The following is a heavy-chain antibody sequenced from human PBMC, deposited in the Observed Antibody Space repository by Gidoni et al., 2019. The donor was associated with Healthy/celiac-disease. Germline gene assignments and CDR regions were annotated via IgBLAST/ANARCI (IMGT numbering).Heavy chain of an antibody. CDR1: GYTFTGYY. D-gene: IGHD2-2*01. J-gene: IGHJ6*02. CDR2: INPNSGGT. Sequence: QVLLVQSGAEVKKPGASVKVSCKASGYTFTGYYMHWVRQAPGQGLEWMGWINPNSGGTNYAQKFQGRVTMTRDTSISTAYMELSRLRSDDTAVYYCARVVVPAAISHYYYGMDVWGQGTTVTVSS. V-gene: IGHV1-2*02. CDR3: ARVVVPAAISHYYYGMDV.